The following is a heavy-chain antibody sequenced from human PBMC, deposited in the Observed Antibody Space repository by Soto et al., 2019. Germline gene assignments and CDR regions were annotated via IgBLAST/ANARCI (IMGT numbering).Heavy chain of an antibody. D-gene: IGHD6-13*01. Sequence: SQTLSLTCVISGDSVSSNSAAWNWIRQSPSRGLEWLGRTYYRSKWYNDYEESVKSRITINPDTAKNQFSLQLNSVTPEDTAVYCCARARTAAAVFFDYWGQGSLVTVSS. CDR2: TYYRSKWYN. V-gene: IGHV6-1*01. CDR3: ARARTAAAVFFDY. CDR1: GDSVSSNSAA. J-gene: IGHJ4*02.